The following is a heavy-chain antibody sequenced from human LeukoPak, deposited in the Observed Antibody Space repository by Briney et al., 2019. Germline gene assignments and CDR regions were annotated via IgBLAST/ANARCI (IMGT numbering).Heavy chain of an antibody. D-gene: IGHD5-18*01. CDR1: GGSFSGYY. CDR3: ARESGGSRGYSYGFDY. CDR2: INHSGST. J-gene: IGHJ4*02. Sequence: SETLSLTCAVYGGSFSGYYWSWIRQPPGKGLEWIGEINHSGSTNYDPSLKSRVTISVDASKNQFSLKLSSVTAADTAVYYCARESGGSRGYSYGFDYWGQGTLVTVSS. V-gene: IGHV4-34*01.